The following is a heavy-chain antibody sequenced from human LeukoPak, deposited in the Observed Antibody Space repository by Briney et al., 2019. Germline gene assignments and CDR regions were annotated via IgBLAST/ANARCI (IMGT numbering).Heavy chain of an antibody. Sequence: GGSLRLSRAASGFTFSNYWMHWVRQAPGKGLVWVSRINSDGSSTRYADSVKGRFTISRDNAKKTLYLQMNSLRAEDTAVYYCTRELDWLPTLDYWGQGTLVTVSS. D-gene: IGHD3-9*01. V-gene: IGHV3-74*01. CDR1: GFTFSNYW. CDR2: INSDGSST. CDR3: TRELDWLPTLDY. J-gene: IGHJ4*02.